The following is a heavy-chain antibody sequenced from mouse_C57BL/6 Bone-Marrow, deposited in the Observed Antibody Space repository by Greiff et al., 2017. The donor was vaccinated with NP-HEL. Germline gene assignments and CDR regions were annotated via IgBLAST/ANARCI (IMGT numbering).Heavy chain of an antibody. CDR1: GYTFTSYD. D-gene: IGHD3-2*02. Sequence: QVQLKESGPELVKPGASVKLSCKASGYTFTSYDINWVKQRPGQGLEWIGWIYPRDGSTKYNEKFKGKATLTVDTSSSTAYMELHSLTSEDLAGYFCARRRSGYYFDYRGQGTTLKGSS. J-gene: IGHJ2*01. V-gene: IGHV1-85*01. CDR2: IYPRDGST. CDR3: ARRRSGYYFDY.